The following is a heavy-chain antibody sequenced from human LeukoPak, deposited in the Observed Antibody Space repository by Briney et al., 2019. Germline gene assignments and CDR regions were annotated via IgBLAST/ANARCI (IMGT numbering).Heavy chain of an antibody. Sequence: SETLSLTCTVSGGSISSGGYYWSWIRQPPGKGLEWIGYIYHSGSTYYNPSLKSRVTISVDRSKNQFSLKLSSVTAADTAVYYCARDVGSSSHRDYWDQGTLVTVSS. D-gene: IGHD6-13*01. CDR3: ARDVGSSSHRDY. CDR2: IYHSGST. V-gene: IGHV4-30-2*01. CDR1: GGSISSGGYY. J-gene: IGHJ4*02.